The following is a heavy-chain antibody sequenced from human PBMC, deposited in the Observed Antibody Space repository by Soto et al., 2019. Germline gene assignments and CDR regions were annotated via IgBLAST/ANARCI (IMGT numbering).Heavy chain of an antibody. Sequence: QVQLQESGPGLVKPSQTLSLTCSVSGTSVSSGDYYWNSILQPPGKGLEWIAYIYYSGSTYYNPSLNSRVTISIDTSKNQFSLKLSSVTAADTAVYYCAIAGAVGAIYWGQGTLVTVSS. V-gene: IGHV4-30-4*01. CDR3: AIAGAVGAIY. D-gene: IGHD1-26*01. J-gene: IGHJ4*02. CDR1: GTSVSSGDYY. CDR2: IYYSGST.